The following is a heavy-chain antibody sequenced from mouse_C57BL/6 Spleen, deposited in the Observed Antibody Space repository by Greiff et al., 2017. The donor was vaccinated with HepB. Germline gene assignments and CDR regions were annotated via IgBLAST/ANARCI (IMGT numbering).Heavy chain of an antibody. D-gene: IGHD1-1*01. Sequence: QVQLQQPGAELVMPGASVKLSCKASGYTFTSYWMHWVKQRPGQGLEWIGEIDPSDSYTNYNQKFKGKSTLTVDKSSSTAYIQLSSLTSEDSAVYYCARSDYYGSAYAMDYWGQGTSVTVSS. CDR3: ARSDYYGSAYAMDY. J-gene: IGHJ4*01. CDR2: IDPSDSYT. V-gene: IGHV1-69*01. CDR1: GYTFTSYW.